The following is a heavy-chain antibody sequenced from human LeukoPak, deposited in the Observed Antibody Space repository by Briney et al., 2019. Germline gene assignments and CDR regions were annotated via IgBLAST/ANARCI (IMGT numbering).Heavy chain of an antibody. CDR3: GRVIGDCSSTRCFGYFYG. J-gene: IGHJ4*03. D-gene: IGHD2-2*01. Sequence: SETLSLTCAVSGGSLSSYYWSWIRQPPGKGLEWVGYIYSSGSTNYNPSLKSRVTTSVDTSKNQLSPKLNSVTAADTAVYYCGRVIGDCSSTRCFGYFYGGGQGTLVSVS. CDR1: GGSLSSYY. CDR2: IYSSGST. V-gene: IGHV4-59*08.